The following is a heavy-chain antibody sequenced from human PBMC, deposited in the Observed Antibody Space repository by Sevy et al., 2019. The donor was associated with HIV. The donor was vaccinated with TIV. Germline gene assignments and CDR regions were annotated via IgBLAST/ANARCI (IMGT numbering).Heavy chain of an antibody. D-gene: IGHD6-6*01. CDR3: AIDATEYSSSSVWFDP. V-gene: IGHV4-30-4*01. CDR2: IYYTGTT. CDR1: GGSISSGNYY. Sequence: SETLSLTCTVSGGSISSGNYYWHWIRQPPGKGLEWIGYIYYTGTTYYNPSLKSRLTISVDTSNNQFSLRLTSVTAADTAVYYCAIDATEYSSSSVWFDPWGLGTLVTVSS. J-gene: IGHJ5*02.